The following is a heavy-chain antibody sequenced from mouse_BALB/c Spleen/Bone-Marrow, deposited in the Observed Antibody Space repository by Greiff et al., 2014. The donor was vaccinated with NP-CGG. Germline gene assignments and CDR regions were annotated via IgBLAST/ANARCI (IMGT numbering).Heavy chain of an antibody. J-gene: IGHJ2*01. CDR3: ARYYYGYYFDY. V-gene: IGHV14-3*02. D-gene: IGHD1-2*01. CDR2: IDPANGNT. CDR1: GFNIKDTY. Sequence: VQLQQSXAELMKPGASVKLSCTASGFNIKDTYMHWVKQRPEQGLEWIGRIDPANGNTKYDPKFQGKATITADTSSNTAYLQLSSLTSEDTAVYYCARYYYGYYFDYWGQGTTLTVSS.